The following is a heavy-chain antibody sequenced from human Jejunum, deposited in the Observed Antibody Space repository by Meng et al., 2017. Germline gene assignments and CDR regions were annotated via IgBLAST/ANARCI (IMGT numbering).Heavy chain of an antibody. V-gene: IGHV3-53*05. Sequence: GESLKISCAASGFTISGHYVGWVRQAPGKGLEWVSVIWTGGTTDYADSVKGRFTISRDNSRDTVYLQMNSLRAEDTAVYYCANRITSIGVFYWYFDHWGRGTLVTVSS. CDR3: ANRITSIGVFYWYFDH. J-gene: IGHJ2*01. CDR2: IWTGGTT. D-gene: IGHD1-14*01. CDR1: GFTISGHY.